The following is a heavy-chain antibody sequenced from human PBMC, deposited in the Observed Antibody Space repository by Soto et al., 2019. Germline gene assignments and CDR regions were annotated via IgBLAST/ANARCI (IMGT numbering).Heavy chain of an antibody. CDR3: VYGYYFDY. V-gene: IGHV3-48*03. J-gene: IGHJ4*02. CDR1: GFTFSSYE. D-gene: IGHD3-10*01. Sequence: PGGSLRLSCAASGFTFSSYEMNWVRQAPGKVLEWVSFISSSGSTIYYADSVKGRFTISRDNAKNSLYLQMNSLRAEDTAVYYCVYGYYFDYWGTGTLVTVSS. CDR2: ISSSGSTI.